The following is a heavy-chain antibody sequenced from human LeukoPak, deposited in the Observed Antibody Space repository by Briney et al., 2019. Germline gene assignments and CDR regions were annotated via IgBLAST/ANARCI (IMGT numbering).Heavy chain of an antibody. CDR1: GFTFSDYY. Sequence: PGGCLSLSCAASGFTFSDYYLSSLRQAPGKGLEWLSYISSSGSTIYYADSVKGRFTISRDNAKNSLDLPMNSLRADDTAPYHFSRRFHPWSVTLRYYAYYFMLEYVQGSTVTVSS. J-gene: IGHJ6*03. CDR3: SRRFHPWSVTLRYYAYYFMLE. CDR2: ISSSGSTI. D-gene: IGHD5-12*01. V-gene: IGHV3-11*01.